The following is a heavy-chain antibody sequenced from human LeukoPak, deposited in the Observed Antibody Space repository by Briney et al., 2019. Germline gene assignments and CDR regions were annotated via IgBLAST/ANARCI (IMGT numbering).Heavy chain of an antibody. Sequence: GGPLRLSCAASGFTFRSYSMSWVRQAPGKGLEWVSSITSSSSNIYYADSVKGRFTISRDNAKNSLYLQMDSLRAEDTAIYYCAARIAAGAYYFDYWGQGSLVTVSS. CDR2: ITSSSSNI. J-gene: IGHJ4*02. D-gene: IGHD6-13*01. CDR3: AARIAAGAYYFDY. V-gene: IGHV3-21*06. CDR1: GFTFRSYS.